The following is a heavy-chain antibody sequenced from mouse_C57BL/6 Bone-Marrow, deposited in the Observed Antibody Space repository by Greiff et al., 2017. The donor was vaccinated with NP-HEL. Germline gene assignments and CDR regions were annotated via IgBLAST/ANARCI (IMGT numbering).Heavy chain of an antibody. D-gene: IGHD3-2*02. CDR3: APSGLYYFDD. J-gene: IGHJ2*01. CDR2: IDPEDGET. Sequence: VQLKESGAELVKPGASVKLSCTASGFNIKDYYMHWVKQRTEQGLEWIGRIDPEDGETKSAPKFQGKATITADTSSNTAYLQLSSLTSEDSSVYYCAPSGLYYFDDGGQGTTLTVAS. CDR1: GFNIKDYY. V-gene: IGHV14-2*01.